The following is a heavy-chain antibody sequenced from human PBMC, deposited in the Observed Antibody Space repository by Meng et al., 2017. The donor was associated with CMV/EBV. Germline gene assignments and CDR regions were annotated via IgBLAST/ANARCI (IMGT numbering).Heavy chain of an antibody. V-gene: IGHV1-69*05. CDR3: ARVGYSSSPQWLTSNDQYYFDY. Sequence: SVKVSCKASGGTFSSYAISWVRQAPGQGLEWMGGIIPIFGTANYAQKFKGRVTIATDESTSTAYMELSSLRSEDTAVYYCARVGYSSSPQWLTSNDQYYFDYWGQGTLVTVSS. CDR2: IIPIFGTA. J-gene: IGHJ4*02. D-gene: IGHD6-13*01. CDR1: GGTFSSYA.